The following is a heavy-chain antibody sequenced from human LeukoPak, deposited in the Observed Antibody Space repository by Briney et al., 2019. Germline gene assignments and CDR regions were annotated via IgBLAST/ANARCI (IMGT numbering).Heavy chain of an antibody. J-gene: IGHJ5*02. CDR3: ARSQYSSSWSGENWFDP. V-gene: IGHV4-59*01. CDR1: GGSISSYY. Sequence: SETQSLTCTVSGGSISSYYWSWIRQPPGKGLEWIGYIYYSGSTNYNPSLKSRVTISVDTSKNQFSLKLSSVTAADTAVYYCARSQYSSSWSGENWFDPWGQGTLVTVSS. D-gene: IGHD6-13*01. CDR2: IYYSGST.